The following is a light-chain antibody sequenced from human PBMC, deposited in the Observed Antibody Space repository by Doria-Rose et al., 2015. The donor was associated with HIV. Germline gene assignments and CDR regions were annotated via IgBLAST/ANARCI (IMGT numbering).Light chain of an antibody. CDR3: SSYTSSTTLI. Sequence: TISCTGTTSDIGGCNYVSWYQQHPGEAPKLMIYDVNERPSGVSERFSGSKSGNTASLTISGLQAEDEADYYCSSYTSSTTLIFGGGTKLTVL. CDR2: DVN. J-gene: IGLJ2*01. CDR1: TSDIGGCNY. V-gene: IGLV2-14*03.